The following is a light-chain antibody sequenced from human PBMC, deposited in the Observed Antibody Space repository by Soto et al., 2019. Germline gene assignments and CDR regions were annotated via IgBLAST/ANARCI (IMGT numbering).Light chain of an antibody. J-gene: IGKJ1*01. CDR3: MQGAHWPPT. CDR1: QSLIFIDGDTY. Sequence: DVVMTQSPLSLPVTLGQPASISCRSTQSLIFIDGDTYLNWFQQRPGQSPRRLIYKVSNRDSGVPDRFRGSGSGTDFTLQISRVGAEDVGIYYCMQGAHWPPTFGQGTKVEI. CDR2: KVS. V-gene: IGKV2-30*01.